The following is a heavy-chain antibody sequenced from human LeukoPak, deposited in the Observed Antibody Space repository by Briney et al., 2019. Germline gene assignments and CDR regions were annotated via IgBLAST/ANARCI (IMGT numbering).Heavy chain of an antibody. CDR3: ARGIEVVAGDIFDH. V-gene: IGHV3-15*01. CDR2: IKSKTDGETT. D-gene: IGHD2-15*01. Sequence: GGSLRLSCAASGLTFSNAWMSWVRQAPGKGLEWVGRIKSKTDGETTDYAAPVKGRFTISRDDSKNTLYLQMNRLNTEDTAVYYCARGIEVVAGDIFDHWGQGTLLTVSS. J-gene: IGHJ4*02. CDR1: GLTFSNAW.